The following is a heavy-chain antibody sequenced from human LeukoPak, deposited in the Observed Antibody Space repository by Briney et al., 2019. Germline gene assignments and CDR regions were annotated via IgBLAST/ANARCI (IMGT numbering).Heavy chain of an antibody. Sequence: GGSLRLSCAASGFTFSSYAMHWVRQAPGKGLEWVAVISYDGSNKYYADSVKGRFTISRDNSKNTLYLQMNSLRAEDTAVYYCARVRPYYGSGSYTPAIFDYWGQGTLVTVSS. CDR2: ISYDGSNK. V-gene: IGHV3-30-3*01. D-gene: IGHD3-10*01. J-gene: IGHJ4*02. CDR1: GFTFSSYA. CDR3: ARVRPYYGSGSYTPAIFDY.